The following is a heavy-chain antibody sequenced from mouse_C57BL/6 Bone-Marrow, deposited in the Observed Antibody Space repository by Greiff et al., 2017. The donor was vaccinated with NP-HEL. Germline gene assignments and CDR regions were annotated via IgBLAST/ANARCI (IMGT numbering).Heavy chain of an antibody. J-gene: IGHJ4*01. CDR3: TTWGYYGSTPYAMDY. CDR1: GYTFTDYY. CDR2: IFPGSGST. V-gene: IGHV1-75*01. D-gene: IGHD1-1*01. Sequence: QVQLKQSGPELVKPGASVKISCKASGYTFTDYYINWVKQRPGQGLEWIGWIFPGSGSTYYNEKFKGKATLTVDKSSNTAYLQLSSLTSEDTAVYYCTTWGYYGSTPYAMDYWGQGTSVTVSS.